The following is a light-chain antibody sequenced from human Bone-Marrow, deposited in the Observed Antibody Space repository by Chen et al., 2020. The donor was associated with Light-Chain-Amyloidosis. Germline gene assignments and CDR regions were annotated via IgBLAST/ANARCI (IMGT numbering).Light chain of an antibody. Sequence: DIQLTQSPSFLSASVGDRVTITCRASQGISSYLAWYQQKPGKAPKLLIYAASTLQSGVPSRFSGNGSGTDFTLTIGSLQPEDVATYFCQKYNSAPRTFGQGTKVEIK. CDR1: QGISSY. V-gene: IGKV1-27*01. CDR3: QKYNSAPRT. J-gene: IGKJ1*01. CDR2: AAS.